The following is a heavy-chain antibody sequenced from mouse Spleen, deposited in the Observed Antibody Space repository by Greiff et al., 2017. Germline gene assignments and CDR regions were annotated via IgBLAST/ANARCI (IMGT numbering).Heavy chain of an antibody. D-gene: IGHD2-1*01. CDR2: ISNGGGST. CDR3: ARHGYGRRDWFAY. CDR1: GFTFSDYY. J-gene: IGHJ3*01. Sequence: EVKLVESGGGLVQPGGSLKLSCAASGFTFSDYYMYWVRQTPEKRLEWVAYISNGGGSTYYPDTVKGRFTISRDNAKNTLYLQMSRLKSEDTAMYYCARHGYGRRDWFAYWGQGTLVTVSA. V-gene: IGHV5-12*01.